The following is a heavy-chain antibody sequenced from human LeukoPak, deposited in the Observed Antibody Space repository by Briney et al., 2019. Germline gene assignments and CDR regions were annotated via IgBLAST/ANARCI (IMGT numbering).Heavy chain of an antibody. Sequence: PGGSLRLSCAASGFTFSGSAMHWVRQASGKGLEWVGRIRSKANSYATAYAASVKGRFTISRDDSKNTAYLQMNSLKTEDTAVYCCTTVHEYSSSSIDYWGQGTLVTVSS. J-gene: IGHJ4*02. CDR2: IRSKANSYAT. CDR3: TTVHEYSSSSIDY. D-gene: IGHD6-6*01. V-gene: IGHV3-73*01. CDR1: GFTFSGSA.